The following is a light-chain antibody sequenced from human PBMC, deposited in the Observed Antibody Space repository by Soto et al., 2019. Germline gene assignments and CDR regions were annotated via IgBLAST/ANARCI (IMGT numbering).Light chain of an antibody. CDR1: QSVSSS. J-gene: IGKJ5*01. CDR2: DAS. CDR3: QQRRNWQVT. V-gene: IGKV3-11*01. Sequence: EIVLTQSPVTLSFSPGERATLSCRASQSVSSSLAWYQQKPGQAPRLLIYDASIRATGIPARFSGSGSGTDFTLTISSLEPEDFAVYYCQQRRNWQVTFGQGTRLEIK.